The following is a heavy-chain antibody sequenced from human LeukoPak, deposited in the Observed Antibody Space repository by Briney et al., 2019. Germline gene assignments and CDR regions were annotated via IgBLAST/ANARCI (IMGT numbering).Heavy chain of an antibody. CDR2: INPGNGDT. CDR3: ARAYDFWSGYYDWYYFDY. V-gene: IGHV1-3*03. J-gene: IGHJ4*02. D-gene: IGHD3-3*01. CDR1: GYTFTTYA. Sequence: ASVKVSCKASGYTFTTYAIHWVRQAPGQRLEWMGWINPGNGDTRYSQYFQGRVTITGDTSATTVYMELSSLRSEDMAVYYCARAYDFWSGYYDWYYFDYWGQGTLVTVSS.